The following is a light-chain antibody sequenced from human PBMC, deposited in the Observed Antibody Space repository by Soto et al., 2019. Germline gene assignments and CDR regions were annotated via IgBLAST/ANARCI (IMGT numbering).Light chain of an antibody. CDR2: DAS. V-gene: IGKV3-11*01. Sequence: EIVLTQSPATLSLSPGERVTLSCRASQSVGRSLGWYQQKPGQAPRLLVYDASNRATGIPARFSGSGSGTDFSLTISSLAPEDFAVYYCQQCSSWPYTSGQGTKLDFK. CDR1: QSVGRS. J-gene: IGKJ2*01. CDR3: QQCSSWPYT.